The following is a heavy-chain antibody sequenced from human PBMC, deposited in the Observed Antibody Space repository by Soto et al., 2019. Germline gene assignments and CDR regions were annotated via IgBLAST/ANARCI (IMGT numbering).Heavy chain of an antibody. V-gene: IGHV3-49*04. J-gene: IGHJ4*02. D-gene: IGHD3-16*02. Sequence: EVQLVESGGGLVQPGRSLRLSCTASGFTFGDYAMSWVRQAPGKGLEWVGFIRSKAYGGTTEYAASVKGRFTISRDDSKSIAYLQMTSLKTEDTAVYYCTREGNWGSYRYFTADYFDYWGQGTLVTVSS. CDR3: TREGNWGSYRYFTADYFDY. CDR1: GFTFGDYA. CDR2: IRSKAYGGTT.